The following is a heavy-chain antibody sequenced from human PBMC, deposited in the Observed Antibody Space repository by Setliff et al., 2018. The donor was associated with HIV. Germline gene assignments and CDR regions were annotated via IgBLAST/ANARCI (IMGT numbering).Heavy chain of an antibody. CDR1: GFTFSSYW. CDR2: MNTDGSST. CDR3: VRGSGYYYFDN. D-gene: IGHD3-22*01. V-gene: IGHV3-74*01. J-gene: IGHJ4*02. Sequence: PGGSLRLSFAASGFTFSSYWMHWVRQAPGKGLVWVFGMNTDGSSTRYADSVKCRCTITRDNAKNMLYLQMNSLSADDTAVYYCVRGSGYYYFDNWGQGALVTVSS.